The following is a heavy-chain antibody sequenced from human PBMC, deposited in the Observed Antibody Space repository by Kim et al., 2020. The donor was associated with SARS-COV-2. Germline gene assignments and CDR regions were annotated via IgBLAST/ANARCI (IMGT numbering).Heavy chain of an antibody. CDR1: GFTFSSYA. J-gene: IGHJ6*01. CDR2: ISYDGSNK. CDR3: ARDTYYYGSGSYSGGMDV. D-gene: IGHD3-10*01. V-gene: IGHV3-30-3*01. Sequence: GGSLRLSCAASGFTFSSYAMHWVRQAPGKGLEWVAVISYDGSNKYYADSVKGRFTISRDNSKNTLYLQMNSLRAEDTAVYYCARDTYYYGSGSYSGGMDV.